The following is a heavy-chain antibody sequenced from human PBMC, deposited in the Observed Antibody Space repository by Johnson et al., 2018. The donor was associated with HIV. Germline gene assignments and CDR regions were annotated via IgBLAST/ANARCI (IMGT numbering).Heavy chain of an antibody. CDR3: ARSDAYYGSGSYPYAFDI. V-gene: IGHV3-30*14. CDR1: GFTFSNYA. J-gene: IGHJ3*02. D-gene: IGHD3-10*01. Sequence: VQLVESGGGVFQPGRSLRLSCAASGFTFSNYAVHWVRQAPGKGLEWVAVISYDGSNKYYADSVKGRFTISRDNSTNTLYLQMNSLSAEDTAVYYCARSDAYYGSGSYPYAFDIWGQGTMVTVSS. CDR2: ISYDGSNK.